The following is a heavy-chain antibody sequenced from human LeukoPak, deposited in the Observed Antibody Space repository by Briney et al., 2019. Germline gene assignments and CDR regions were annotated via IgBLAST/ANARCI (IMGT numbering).Heavy chain of an antibody. CDR3: ARHQGMNGYNLGFIDY. Sequence: ASVTVSCMASGYTFTGYYMHWVRQAPGQGLEWMGWINPNSGGTNSAQKFQGRVTMTRDTSISTAYMELSRLRSDDTAVYYCARHQGMNGYNLGFIDYWGQGTLVTVSS. D-gene: IGHD5-24*01. CDR2: INPNSGGT. V-gene: IGHV1-2*02. J-gene: IGHJ4*02. CDR1: GYTFTGYY.